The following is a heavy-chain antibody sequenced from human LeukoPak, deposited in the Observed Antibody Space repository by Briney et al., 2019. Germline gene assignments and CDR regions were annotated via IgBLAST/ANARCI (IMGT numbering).Heavy chain of an antibody. CDR3: ARHRGSLKTGYSPKNPLDV. V-gene: IGHV4-39*01. J-gene: IGHJ3*01. D-gene: IGHD3-9*01. CDR2: IFYTGST. CDR1: GASLSGSQYY. Sequence: SETLSLTCSVSGASLSGSQYYWGWIRQPPGRPLQWIATIFYTGSTLYNPSLSSRVSLSVDTSKKQISLRLTSVTAADSAPYYCARHRGSLKTGYSPKNPLDVWGQGTMVTVSS.